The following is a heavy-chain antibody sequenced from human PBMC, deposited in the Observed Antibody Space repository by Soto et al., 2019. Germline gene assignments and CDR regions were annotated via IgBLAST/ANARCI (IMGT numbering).Heavy chain of an antibody. D-gene: IGHD6-13*01. J-gene: IGHJ4*02. CDR1: GFTFSNFA. Sequence: GVLRLSCAASGFTFSNFAMSWVRQAPGKGPEWVSAITGTGGSTYYADSVKGRFSISRDNSKNTLYLQMNSLRAEDTAIYFCAKDEEGQQLAPGGGGDFDSWGQGTLVTVSS. CDR3: AKDEEGQQLAPGGGGDFDS. V-gene: IGHV3-23*01. CDR2: ITGTGGST.